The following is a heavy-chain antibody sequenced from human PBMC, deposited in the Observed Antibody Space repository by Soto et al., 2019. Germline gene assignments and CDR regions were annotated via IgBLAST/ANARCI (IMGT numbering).Heavy chain of an antibody. CDR2: ITASGSGT. V-gene: IGHV3-23*01. CDR3: AKEVEYSSSWSDIDY. J-gene: IGHJ4*02. D-gene: IGHD6-13*01. Sequence: GGSLRLSCAASGFTFSSYAMSWVRQAPGKGLEWVSTITASGSGTYYANSVKDRFIISRDNSKNTLCLQMDSLTADDTAVYYCAKEVEYSSSWSDIDYWGQGTLVTVSS. CDR1: GFTFSSYA.